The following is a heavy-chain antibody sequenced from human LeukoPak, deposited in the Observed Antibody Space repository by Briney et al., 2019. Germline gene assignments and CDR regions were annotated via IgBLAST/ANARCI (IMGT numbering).Heavy chain of an antibody. Sequence: PSETLSLTCAVSGGSISSGGYSWSWIRQPPGKGLEWIGYIYHSGSTYYNPSLKSRVTISVDTSKNQFSLKLSSVTAADTAVYYCARVTDDYGGNSGVRYFDYWGQGTLVTVSS. V-gene: IGHV4-30-2*01. J-gene: IGHJ4*02. CDR3: ARVTDDYGGNSGVRYFDY. D-gene: IGHD4-17*01. CDR2: IYHSGST. CDR1: GGSISSGGYS.